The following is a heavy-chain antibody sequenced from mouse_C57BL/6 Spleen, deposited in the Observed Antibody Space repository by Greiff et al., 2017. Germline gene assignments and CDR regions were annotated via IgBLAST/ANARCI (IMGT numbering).Heavy chain of an antibody. J-gene: IGHJ3*01. V-gene: IGHV3-6*01. Sequence: EVKVEESGPGLVKPSQSLSLTCSVTGYSITSGYYGNWIRQFPGNKLEWMGYISYDGSNNYNPSFKNRISITRDTSKNQFFLKLNSVTTEDTATYYCARRGSSSAWFAYWGQGTLVTVSA. CDR2: ISYDGSN. CDR1: GYSITSGYY. D-gene: IGHD1-1*01. CDR3: ARRGSSSAWFAY.